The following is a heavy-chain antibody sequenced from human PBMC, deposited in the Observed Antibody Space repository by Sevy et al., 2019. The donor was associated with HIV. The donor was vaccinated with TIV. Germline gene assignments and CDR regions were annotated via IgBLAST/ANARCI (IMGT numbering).Heavy chain of an antibody. D-gene: IGHD6-13*01. CDR3: ARAVSSAAVTGVDYYGMDV. J-gene: IGHJ6*02. V-gene: IGHV3-11*01. Sequence: GGSLRLSCAASGFTFSDYYMSWIRQAPGKGLEWVSYISSSGSTIYYADSVKGRFTISRDNAKNSLYLQMNSLRAEDTAVYYCARAVSSAAVTGVDYYGMDVWGQGTTVTVSS. CDR2: ISSSGSTI. CDR1: GFTFSDYY.